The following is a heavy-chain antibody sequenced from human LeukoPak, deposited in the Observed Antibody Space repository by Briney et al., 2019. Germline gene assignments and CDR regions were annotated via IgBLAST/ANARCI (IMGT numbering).Heavy chain of an antibody. Sequence: SGPALVIPTQTLTLTCTFSGFSLNTTGMCVSWIRQPPGKALEWLARIDWDDDKYYTTSLRTRLTLSKDTSKNQVVLTMTNMDPVDTATYYCARNSGLHCYYMDVWGKGTTVTVSS. CDR2: IDWDDDK. CDR1: GFSLNTTGMC. V-gene: IGHV2-70*11. CDR3: ARNSGLHCYYMDV. D-gene: IGHD3-22*01. J-gene: IGHJ6*03.